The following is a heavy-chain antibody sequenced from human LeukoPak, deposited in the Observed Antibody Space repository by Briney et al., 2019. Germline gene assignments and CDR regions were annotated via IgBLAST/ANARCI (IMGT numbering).Heavy chain of an antibody. CDR3: ARDQGIAAAGTI. CDR2: INPNSGGT. J-gene: IGHJ4*02. D-gene: IGHD6-13*01. CDR1: GGTFSSYA. V-gene: IGHV1-2*02. Sequence: ASVKVSCKASGGTFSSYAISWVRQAPGQGLEWMEWINPNSGGTNYAQKFQGRVTMTRDTSISTAYMELSRLRSDDTAVYYCARDQGIAAAGTIWGQGTLVTVSS.